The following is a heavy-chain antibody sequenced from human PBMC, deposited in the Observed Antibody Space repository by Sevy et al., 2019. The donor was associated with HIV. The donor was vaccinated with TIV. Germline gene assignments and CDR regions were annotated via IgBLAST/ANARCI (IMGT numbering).Heavy chain of an antibody. V-gene: IGHV1-46*01. CDR3: ATTKDYYDSSGCPFDY. CDR1: GYTFTNYY. Sequence: ASVKVSCKASGYTFTNYYIHWVRQAPGQGLEWMGVINPSGGSTTSAQKFQGRVTMTVDTAADTAYMELSSLRSEDTAVYFCATTKDYYDSSGCPFDYWGQGTLVTVSS. CDR2: INPSGGST. D-gene: IGHD3-22*01. J-gene: IGHJ4*02.